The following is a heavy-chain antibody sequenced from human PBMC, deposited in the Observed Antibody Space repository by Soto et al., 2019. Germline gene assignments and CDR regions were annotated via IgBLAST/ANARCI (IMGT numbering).Heavy chain of an antibody. CDR1: GASIGRGFDY. D-gene: IGHD1-26*01. CDR2: IDLGGSR. J-gene: IGHJ5*02. CDR3: ARPQGGHSGGSQFDP. V-gene: IGHV4-39*01. Sequence: SETLSLTCAVSGASIGRGFDYWGWIRQPPGKGLEWIGNIDLGGSRSYNPSPKSRVTMSADASKNQLSLRLTSVTATDTAVYYCARPQGGHSGGSQFDPWGQGTLVTVSS.